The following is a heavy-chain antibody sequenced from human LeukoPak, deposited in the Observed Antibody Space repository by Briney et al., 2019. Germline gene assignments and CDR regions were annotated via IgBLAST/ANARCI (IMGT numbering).Heavy chain of an antibody. CDR3: ARGGSGWSSPFDY. J-gene: IGHJ4*02. D-gene: IGHD6-19*01. CDR1: GGSVSSGIYY. CDR2: IYYSGST. V-gene: IGHV4-61*01. Sequence: SETLSLTCTVSGGSVSSGIYYWSCMRQPPGKGREWCGYIYYSGSTNYKPSLTSRVTISVDTSKNKFSMKLSSVTAADTAVYYCARGGSGWSSPFDYWGQRTLVTASS.